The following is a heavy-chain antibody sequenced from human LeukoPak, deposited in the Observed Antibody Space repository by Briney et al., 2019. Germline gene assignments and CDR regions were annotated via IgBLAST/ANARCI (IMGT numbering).Heavy chain of an antibody. D-gene: IGHD3-10*01. V-gene: IGHV3-21*01. J-gene: IGHJ4*02. CDR3: GSMVREGEDS. Sequence: NPGGSLRLSCAASGFTFSSYTMNWVRQAPGKGLEWVSSITSSSNYIYYADSVKGRFTISRDNAKNSLYLQMNSLRAEDTAVYYCGSMVREGEDSWGQGTLVTVSS. CDR1: GFTFSSYT. CDR2: ITSSSNYI.